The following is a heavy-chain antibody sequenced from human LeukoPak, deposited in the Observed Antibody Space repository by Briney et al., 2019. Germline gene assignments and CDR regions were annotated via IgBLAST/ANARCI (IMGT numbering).Heavy chain of an antibody. CDR1: GFTFSSYW. J-gene: IGHJ4*02. CDR3: ARGGSAWSDFDY. Sequence: PGGSLRLSCAASGFTFSSYWMGWVRQAPGKGLEWVANIKQDGSEKYNVDSVKGRFTISRDNAKNSLYLQMNSLRAEDTAVYYCARGGSAWSDFDYWGQGTLVTVSS. V-gene: IGHV3-7*01. D-gene: IGHD3-16*01. CDR2: IKQDGSEK.